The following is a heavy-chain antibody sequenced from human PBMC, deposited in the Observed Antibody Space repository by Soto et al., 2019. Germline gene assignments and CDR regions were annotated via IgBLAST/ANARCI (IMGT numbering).Heavy chain of an antibody. Sequence: SETLSLTCTVPGGSISSGGYYWSWIRQHPGKGLEWIGYIYYSGSTYYNPSLKSRVTISVDTSKNQFSLKLSSVTAADTAVYYCARVRSLAYYYYYYMDVWGKGTTVTVSS. CDR3: ARVRSLAYYYYYYMDV. J-gene: IGHJ6*03. CDR2: IYYSGST. CDR1: GGSISSGGYY. V-gene: IGHV4-31*03. D-gene: IGHD3-10*01.